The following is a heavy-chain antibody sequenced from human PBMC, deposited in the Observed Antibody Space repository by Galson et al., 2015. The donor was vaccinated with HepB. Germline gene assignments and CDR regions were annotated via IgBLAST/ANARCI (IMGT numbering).Heavy chain of an antibody. D-gene: IGHD3-22*01. CDR2: IRSKTYGGTT. Sequence: SLRLSCAASGFTFGDYAMSWFRQAPGKGLEWVGFIRSKTYGGTTEYAASVKDRFTISRDVSKSIAYLQMNSLKAEDTAVYYCTRVSYYYDGSSYYYDAFDVWGQGTMVTVSS. V-gene: IGHV3-49*03. CDR1: GFTFGDYA. CDR3: TRVSYYYDGSSYYYDAFDV. J-gene: IGHJ3*01.